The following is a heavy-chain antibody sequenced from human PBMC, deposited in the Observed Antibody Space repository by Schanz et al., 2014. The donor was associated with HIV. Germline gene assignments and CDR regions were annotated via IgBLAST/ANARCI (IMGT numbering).Heavy chain of an antibody. CDR1: GFIFSRYG. CDR2: IWYDGSNK. D-gene: IGHD3-10*01. CDR3: ARGSGPYYYYYGMDV. V-gene: IGHV3-33*01. J-gene: IGHJ6*02. Sequence: QVQLVESGGGVVQPGRSLRLSCAASGFIFSRYGMYWVRQAPGKGLGWVAGIWYDGSNKYYADSVKGRFTISRDNSKNTLYLQMNSLRAEDTAVYYCARGSGPYYYYYGMDVWGQGTTVTVSS.